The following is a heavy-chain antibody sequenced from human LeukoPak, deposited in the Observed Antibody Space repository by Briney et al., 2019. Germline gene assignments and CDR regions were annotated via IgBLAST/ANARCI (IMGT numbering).Heavy chain of an antibody. Sequence: GGSLRLPCAVSAFTFSSYEMNWVRQAPGKGLEWVSYISSSGSTIYYADSVKGRFTISRDNAKNSLYLQMNSLRAEDTAVYYCAELGITMIGGVWGKGTTVTISS. D-gene: IGHD3-10*02. CDR2: ISSSGSTI. V-gene: IGHV3-48*03. CDR3: AELGITMIGGV. J-gene: IGHJ6*04. CDR1: AFTFSSYE.